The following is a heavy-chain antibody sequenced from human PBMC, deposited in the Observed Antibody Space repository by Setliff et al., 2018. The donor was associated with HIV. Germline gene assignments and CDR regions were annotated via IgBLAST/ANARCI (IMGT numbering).Heavy chain of an antibody. D-gene: IGHD2-8*01. CDR3: ARFISGTNGVDI. V-gene: IGHV4-4*09. CDR2: IYTGGST. CDR1: GGSISTFY. J-gene: IGHJ3*02. Sequence: SETLSLTCTVSGGSISTFYWSWIRQPPGKGLEWIGYIYTGGSTNYNPSLKRRVTVSVDTSKNQFSLRLRSVTAADTAMYYCARFISGTNGVDIWGPGTMVTVSS.